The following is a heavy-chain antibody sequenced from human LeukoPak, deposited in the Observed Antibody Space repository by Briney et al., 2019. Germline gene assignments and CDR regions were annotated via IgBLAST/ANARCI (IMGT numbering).Heavy chain of an antibody. J-gene: IGHJ4*02. Sequence: SETLSLTCAVYGGSFSGYYWSWIRQPPGKGLEWIGYIYYSGSTNYNPSLKSRVTISVDTSKNQFSLKLSSVTAADTAVYYCARRFPMVRGRFDYWGQGTLVTVSS. D-gene: IGHD3-10*01. CDR2: IYYSGST. CDR3: ARRFPMVRGRFDY. V-gene: IGHV4-59*12. CDR1: GGSFSGYY.